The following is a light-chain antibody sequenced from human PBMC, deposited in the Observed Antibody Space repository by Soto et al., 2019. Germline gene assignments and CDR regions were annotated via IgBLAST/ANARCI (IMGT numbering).Light chain of an antibody. CDR2: AAS. J-gene: IGKJ2*01. CDR1: QSISSF. V-gene: IGKV1-39*01. CDR3: QQSHSTPRT. Sequence: DIQMTQSPSSLSASVGDRVIITCRASQSISSFLNWYQQKPGEAPKLLIYAASSLQSGVPSRFSGSGSGTDFTLTINSLQLEDFATYYCQQSHSTPRTFGQGTKLEIK.